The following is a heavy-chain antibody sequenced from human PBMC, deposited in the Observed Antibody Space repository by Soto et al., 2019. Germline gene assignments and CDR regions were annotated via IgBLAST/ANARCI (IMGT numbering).Heavy chain of an antibody. D-gene: IGHD3-3*01. V-gene: IGHV3-48*02. Sequence: EVQLVESGGGLVQPGGSLRLSCAASGFTFSSYSMNWVLQSPWKGLEWVSYISSSSSTIYYADSVKGRFTISRDNAKNSLYLQMNSLRDEDTAVYYCAREITIFGVVIPSVAFDIWGQGTMVTVSS. J-gene: IGHJ3*02. CDR2: ISSSSSTI. CDR1: GFTFSSYS. CDR3: AREITIFGVVIPSVAFDI.